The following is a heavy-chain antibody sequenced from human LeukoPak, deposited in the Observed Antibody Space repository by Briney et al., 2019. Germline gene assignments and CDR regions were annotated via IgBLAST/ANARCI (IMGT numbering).Heavy chain of an antibody. CDR3: ARDPYSSTWSYGMDV. D-gene: IGHD6-6*01. CDR1: GLTFSSYW. Sequence: GGSLRLSCAASGLTFSSYWMSWVRQAPGKGLEWVANIKQDGSEEVYVDSVKGRFTISRDNAKNSLFLQMNTLRAEDTAVYYCARDPYSSTWSYGMDVWGQGTTVSVSS. V-gene: IGHV3-7*05. J-gene: IGHJ6*02. CDR2: IKQDGSEE.